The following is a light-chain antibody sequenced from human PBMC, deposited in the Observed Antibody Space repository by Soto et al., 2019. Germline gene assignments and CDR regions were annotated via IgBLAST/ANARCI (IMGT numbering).Light chain of an antibody. V-gene: IGKV1-5*01. Sequence: ETQMTQSPSTLTGSVEDRVTITCRASQSISSWLAWYQQKPGKAPKLLIFGASSLASGVPSRFSGSGSGTEFTLTISSLQPEDFATYYCLLYDSYFPTYGQGTKVDIK. CDR2: GAS. CDR1: QSISSW. J-gene: IGKJ1*01. CDR3: LLYDSYFPT.